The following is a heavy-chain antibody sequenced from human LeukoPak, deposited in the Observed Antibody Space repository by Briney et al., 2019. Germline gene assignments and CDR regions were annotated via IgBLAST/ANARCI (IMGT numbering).Heavy chain of an antibody. D-gene: IGHD6-19*01. CDR1: GFSFSSYE. J-gene: IGHJ5*02. CDR3: AREDSSGWYTRWFDP. Sequence: PGGSLRLSCAASGFSFSSYEMNWVRQTPGKGLEWVSHISSSSTTIYSADSVRGRFTISRDNAKNSLYLQMNSLRAEDTAIYYCAREDSSGWYTRWFDPWGQGTLVTVSS. CDR2: ISSSSTTI. V-gene: IGHV3-48*03.